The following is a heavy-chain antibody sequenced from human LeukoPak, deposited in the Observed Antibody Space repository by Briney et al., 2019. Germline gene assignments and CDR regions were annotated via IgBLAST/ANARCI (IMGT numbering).Heavy chain of an antibody. CDR2: IYYSGST. CDR3: ARLYAGYSSSNLDY. Sequence: PSETLSLTCTVSGGSISSYYWSWIRQPPGKGLEWIGYIYYSGSTNYNPSLKSRVTISVDTSKNQFSLRLSSVTAADTAVYYCARLYAGYSSSNLDYWGQGTLVTVSS. V-gene: IGHV4-59*08. J-gene: IGHJ4*02. CDR1: GGSISSYY. D-gene: IGHD6-6*01.